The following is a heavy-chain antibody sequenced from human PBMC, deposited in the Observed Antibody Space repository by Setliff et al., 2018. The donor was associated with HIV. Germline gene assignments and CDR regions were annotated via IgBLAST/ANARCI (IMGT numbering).Heavy chain of an antibody. V-gene: IGHV1-69*13. Sequence: SVKVSCKASGGTFSSYAISWVRQAPGGLEWMGGIIPIFGTANYAQKFQGRVTITADASTNTVNMELSSLRSEDTAVYYCARGVDGSYRKFFDNWGQGTLVTVSS. CDR3: ARGVDGSYRKFFDN. CDR2: IIPIFGTA. D-gene: IGHD1-26*01. J-gene: IGHJ4*02. CDR1: GGTFSSYA.